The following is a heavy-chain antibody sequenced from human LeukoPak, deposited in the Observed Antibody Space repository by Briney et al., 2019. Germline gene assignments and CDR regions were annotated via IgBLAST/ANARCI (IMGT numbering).Heavy chain of an antibody. CDR1: DDSITIYY. V-gene: IGHV4-59*01. J-gene: IGHJ3*02. CDR3: ARGARPSI. Sequence: PSETLSLTCTVSDDSITIYYWSWLRQPPGKGLEWIGYIDHTGITNYNPSLNSRVTISSDTSKNHFSLELSSATAADTAVYYCARGARPSIWGQGTMVTVSS. CDR2: IDHTGIT.